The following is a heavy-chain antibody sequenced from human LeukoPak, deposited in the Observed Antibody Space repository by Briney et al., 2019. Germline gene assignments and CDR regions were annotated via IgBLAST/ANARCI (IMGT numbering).Heavy chain of an antibody. V-gene: IGHV4-59*01. Sequence: SVNLSCKATGYAGWISGYTWSWIPPRPGQGLKGWVDIYYSESTNYNTSLKSRVTISVDTSKNQFSLKLSSVTAADTAVYYCARDLGEGGRYGSYYYYGMDVWGQGTTVTVSS. CDR2: IYYSEST. J-gene: IGHJ6*02. CDR3: ARDLGEGGRYGSYYYYGMDV. D-gene: IGHD3-10*01. CDR1: AGWISGYT.